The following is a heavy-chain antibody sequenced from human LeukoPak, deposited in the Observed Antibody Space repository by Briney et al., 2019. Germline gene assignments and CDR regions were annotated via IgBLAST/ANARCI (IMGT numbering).Heavy chain of an antibody. D-gene: IGHD3-22*01. CDR2: IIPIFGTA. CDR3: ARCAYDSSGYYWGLFDY. V-gene: IGHV1-69*05. J-gene: IGHJ4*02. CDR1: GGTFSSYA. Sequence: ASVKVSCKASGGTFSSYAISWVRQAPGQGLEWMGGIIPIFGTANYAQKFQGRVTITTDESTSTAYMELSSLRSEDTAMYYCARCAYDSSGYYWGLFDYWGQGTLVTVSS.